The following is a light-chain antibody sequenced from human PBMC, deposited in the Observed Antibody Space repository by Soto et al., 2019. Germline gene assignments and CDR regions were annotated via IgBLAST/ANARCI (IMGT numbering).Light chain of an antibody. CDR3: QEYDKGPRT. CDR1: QSVSTN. CDR2: FAS. V-gene: IGKV3-15*01. J-gene: IGKJ1*01. Sequence: VMNQSPATLSVSPGERAALSCRASQSVSTNLAWYQQKPGQPPRLLTYFASTRATAVPARFTAGGSGTEITLTFSSLQSADLAVYYCQEYDKGPRTFGQGTKVEIK.